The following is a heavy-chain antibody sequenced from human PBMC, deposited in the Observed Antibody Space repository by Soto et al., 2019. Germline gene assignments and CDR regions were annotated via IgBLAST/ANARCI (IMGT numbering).Heavy chain of an antibody. CDR2: IYYSGTT. D-gene: IGHD2-8*01. J-gene: IGHJ4*02. Sequence: QVQLQESGPGLVKPSQTLSLTCSVSGGSISSGGHYWSWIRQYPGKVLEWIGYIYYSGTTYYSPSLQSRIIISVDTSNSQFSLKLSSVTAAGTAVYYCARDFSGYGTIDCWGLGTLVTVSS. V-gene: IGHV4-31*03. CDR1: GGSISSGGHY. CDR3: ARDFSGYGTIDC.